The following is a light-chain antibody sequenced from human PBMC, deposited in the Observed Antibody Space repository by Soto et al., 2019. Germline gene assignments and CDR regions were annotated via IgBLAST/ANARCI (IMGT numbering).Light chain of an antibody. V-gene: IGKV3-15*01. J-gene: IGKJ1*01. Sequence: EIVMTQSPVTLSVSPGERATLSCLASQSFSGNLAWYQQKPGQAPRLLIYGVSARATGIPARFSGSGFGTEFTLTISSLQSEDFALYYCQQYNFWPETFGQGTKVDIK. CDR3: QQYNFWPET. CDR2: GVS. CDR1: QSFSGN.